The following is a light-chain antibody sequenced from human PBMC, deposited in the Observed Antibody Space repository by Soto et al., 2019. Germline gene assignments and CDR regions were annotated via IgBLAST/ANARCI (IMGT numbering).Light chain of an antibody. Sequence: VIWMTQSPSLLSASTGDRDTISCRVSQGVSSYFAWYQQKPGKAPELLIYAASTLQSGVPSRFSGSGSRSDFILSLSRLQSEDFATYYCQQYYTFPPTFGQGTKVEIK. CDR3: QQYYTFPPT. V-gene: IGKV1D-8*01. CDR2: AAS. J-gene: IGKJ1*01. CDR1: QGVSSY.